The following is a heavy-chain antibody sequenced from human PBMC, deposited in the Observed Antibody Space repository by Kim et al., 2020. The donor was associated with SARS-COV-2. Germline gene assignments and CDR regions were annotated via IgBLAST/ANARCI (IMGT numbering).Heavy chain of an antibody. CDR2: ISKVGNDK. Sequence: GGSLRLSCAASGFTFSGHAMPWVRQAPGKGLEWVASISKVGNDKRYVDAVRGRFTVSRDNSKNALYLQMNSLRPEDTAVYYCARDLRKIYSFYSTDDWGQGTLVTVSS. CDR1: GFTFSGHA. CDR3: ARDLRKIYSFYSTDD. D-gene: IGHD4-4*01. J-gene: IGHJ4*02. V-gene: IGHV3-30*04.